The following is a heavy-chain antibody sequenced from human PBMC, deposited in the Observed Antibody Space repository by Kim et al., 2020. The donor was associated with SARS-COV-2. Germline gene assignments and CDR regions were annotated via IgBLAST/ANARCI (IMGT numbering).Heavy chain of an antibody. V-gene: IGHV1-24*01. J-gene: IGHJ4*02. D-gene: IGHD6-19*01. CDR3: ATAPVGWLVLDY. Sequence: IYAQKFQGRVTMTEDRSTDTAYMELSSLRSEDTAVYYCATAPVGWLVLDYWGQGTLVTVSS.